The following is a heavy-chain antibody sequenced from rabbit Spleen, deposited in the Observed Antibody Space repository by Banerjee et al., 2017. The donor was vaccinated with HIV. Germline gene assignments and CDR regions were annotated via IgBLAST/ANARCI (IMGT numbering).Heavy chain of an antibody. D-gene: IGHD8-1*01. CDR3: ARRYDASHYYGHFNL. CDR1: GFSFSSNW. Sequence: LGESGGGLVKPGGTLTLTCTVSGFSFSSNWICWVRQAPGKGLEWIACIDTRDGDTDYANWPKGRFTISKTSSTTVTLQMTSLTAADTATYFCARRYDASHYYGHFNLWGQGTLVTVS. CDR2: IDTRDGDT. V-gene: IGHV1S45*01. J-gene: IGHJ4*01.